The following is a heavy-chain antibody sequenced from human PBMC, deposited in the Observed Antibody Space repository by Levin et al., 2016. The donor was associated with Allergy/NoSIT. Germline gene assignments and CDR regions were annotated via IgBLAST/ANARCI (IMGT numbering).Heavy chain of an antibody. V-gene: IGHV4-34*01. J-gene: IGHJ3*02. Sequence: SETLSLTCAVYGGSFSGYYWSWIRQPPGKGLEWIGEINHSGSTNYNPSLKSRVTISVDTSKNQFSLKLSSVTAADTAVYYCARRRGETGTTPSGAAHHPDGRGSYGFDIWGQGTMVTVSS. CDR1: GGSFSGYY. CDR3: ARRRGETGTTPSGAAHHPDGRGSYGFDI. CDR2: INHSGST. D-gene: IGHD1-1*01.